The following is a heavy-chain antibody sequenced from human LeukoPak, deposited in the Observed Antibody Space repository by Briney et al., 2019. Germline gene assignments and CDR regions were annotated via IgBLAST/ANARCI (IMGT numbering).Heavy chain of an antibody. Sequence: GGSLRLSCAASGFTFSSYSMNWVRQAPGKGLECVSSISSSSSYIYYADSVKGRFTISRDNAKNSLYLQMNSLRAEDTAVYYCATVYLATLYYMDVWGKGTTVTVSS. D-gene: IGHD5/OR15-5a*01. CDR2: ISSSSSYI. CDR1: GFTFSSYS. V-gene: IGHV3-21*01. J-gene: IGHJ6*03. CDR3: ATVYLATLYYMDV.